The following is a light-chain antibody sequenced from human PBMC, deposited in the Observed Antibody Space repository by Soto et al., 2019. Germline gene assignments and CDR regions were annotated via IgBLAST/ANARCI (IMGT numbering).Light chain of an antibody. Sequence: DIVMTQSQDSLAVSLGERATINCKSSQSVLYSSNNKNYLAWYQQKPGQPPKLLIYWASTRESGVPDRFSGSGSGTDFTLTISSLQAEDVAVYYCQQYYSTPTFGQGTKVDIK. CDR1: QSVLYSSNNKNY. CDR3: QQYYSTPT. CDR2: WAS. V-gene: IGKV4-1*01. J-gene: IGKJ1*01.